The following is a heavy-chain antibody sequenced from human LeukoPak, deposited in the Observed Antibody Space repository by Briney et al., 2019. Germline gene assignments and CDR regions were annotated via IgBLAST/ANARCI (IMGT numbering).Heavy chain of an antibody. CDR3: ARASGPFDP. Sequence: ASETLSLTCAVSGGSISSGGHSWSWIRQPPGKGLEWIGYIYHSGSTYYNPSLKSRVTTSVDRSKNQFSLRLSSVTAADTAVYYCARASGPFDPWGRGTLVTVSS. CDR1: GGSISSGGHS. D-gene: IGHD6-19*01. V-gene: IGHV4-30-2*01. CDR2: IYHSGST. J-gene: IGHJ5*02.